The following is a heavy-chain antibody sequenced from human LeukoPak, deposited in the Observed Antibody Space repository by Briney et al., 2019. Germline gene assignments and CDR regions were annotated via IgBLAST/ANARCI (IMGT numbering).Heavy chain of an antibody. CDR3: ARAPAGPPYYYMDV. CDR2: IYYSGST. CDR1: GGSLTSYY. J-gene: IGHJ6*03. Sequence: PSETLSLTCTVSGGSLTSYYWSWVRQPPAKGLEWIGYIYYSGSTNYNPSHRSRVTISVDTSKNQFSLNLTSVTAADTAVYYCARAPAGPPYYYMDVWGTGTTVAVSS. V-gene: IGHV4-59*01.